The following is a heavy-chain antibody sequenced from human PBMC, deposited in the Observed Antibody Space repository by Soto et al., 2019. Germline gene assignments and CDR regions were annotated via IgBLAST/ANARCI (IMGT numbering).Heavy chain of an antibody. V-gene: IGHV3-23*01. CDR1: GFNFSSYA. J-gene: IGHJ6*02. Sequence: GSRRLSCAASGFNFSSYAMSWVRQAPGKGLEWVSAISGSGGSTYYADSVKGRFTISRDNSKNTLYLQMNSLRAEDTAVYYCAKPLLRFLEWLTPYYYYGMDVWGQGTTVTSP. D-gene: IGHD3-3*01. CDR2: ISGSGGST. CDR3: AKPLLRFLEWLTPYYYYGMDV.